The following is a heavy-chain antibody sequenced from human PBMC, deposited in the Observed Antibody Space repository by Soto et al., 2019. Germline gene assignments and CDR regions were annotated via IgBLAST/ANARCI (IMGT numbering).Heavy chain of an antibody. V-gene: IGHV1-69*06. CDR3: ASDIVATYDYYYYGMDV. CDR2: IIPIFGTA. CDR1: GGTFSSYA. D-gene: IGHD5-12*01. J-gene: IGHJ6*02. Sequence: ASVKVSCKASGGTFSSYAISWVRQAPGQGLEWMGGIIPIFGTANYAQKFQGRVTITADKSTSTAYMELSSLRSEDTVVYYCASDIVATYDYYYYGMDVWGQGTTVTAP.